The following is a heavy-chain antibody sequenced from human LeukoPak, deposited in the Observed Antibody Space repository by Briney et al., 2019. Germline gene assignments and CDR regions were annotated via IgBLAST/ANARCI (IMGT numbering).Heavy chain of an antibody. D-gene: IGHD1-14*01. J-gene: IGHJ4*02. V-gene: IGHV4-34*01. CDR3: ARATNGASGY. CDR2: IYHSGST. Sequence: SETLSLTCAVYGGSFSGYYWSWIRQPPGKGLEWIGYIYHSGSTYYNPSLKSRVTISVDRSKNQFSLKLSSVTAADTAVYYCARATNGASGYWGQGTLVTVSS. CDR1: GGSFSGYY.